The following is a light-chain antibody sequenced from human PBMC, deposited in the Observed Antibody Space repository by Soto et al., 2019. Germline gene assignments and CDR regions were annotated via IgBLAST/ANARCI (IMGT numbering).Light chain of an antibody. CDR1: SSDVGGYNY. CDR2: DVS. CDR3: SSYTSSSTVV. J-gene: IGLJ2*01. V-gene: IGLV2-14*01. Sequence: QSALTQPASVSGSPGQSITISCTGTSSDVGGYNYVSWYQQYLGKAPKLMLYDVSNRPSGVSNRFSGSKSANTASLTISGLQAEDEADYYCSSYTSSSTVVFGGGTKLTVL.